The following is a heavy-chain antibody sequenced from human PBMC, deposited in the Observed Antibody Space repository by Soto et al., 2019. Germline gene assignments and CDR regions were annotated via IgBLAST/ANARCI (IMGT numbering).Heavy chain of an antibody. V-gene: IGHV4-59*01. D-gene: IGHD4-17*01. CDR3: ARTLTTLTTPYFDY. CDR2: INYSWSS. J-gene: IGHJ4*02. CDR1: GGSISSFY. Sequence: QVQLQESGPGLVKPSETLSLTCTVSGGSISSFYWSWIRQPPGKGLEWIGYINYSWSSNHNPSLKSRVTISVDTSKNQFALKLTSVTAVDTAIYYCARTLTTLTTPYFDYWGRGTLVTVSS.